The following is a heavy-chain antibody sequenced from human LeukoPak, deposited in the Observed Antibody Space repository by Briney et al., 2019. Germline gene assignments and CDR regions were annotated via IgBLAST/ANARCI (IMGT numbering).Heavy chain of an antibody. CDR3: AKDGVTIFGVVIAYYFDY. D-gene: IGHD3-3*01. CDR2: ITGSGDNT. Sequence: PGGSLRLSCAASGFTFSGYAMSWVRQAPGKGLEWASAITGSGDNTYYADSVKGRFTISRDNSKNTLYLQMNSLRAADTAVYYCAKDGVTIFGVVIAYYFDYWGQGTLVTVSS. CDR1: GFTFSGYA. J-gene: IGHJ4*02. V-gene: IGHV3-23*01.